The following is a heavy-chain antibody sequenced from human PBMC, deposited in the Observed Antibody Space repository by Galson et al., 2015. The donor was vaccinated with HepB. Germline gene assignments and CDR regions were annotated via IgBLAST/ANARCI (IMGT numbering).Heavy chain of an antibody. D-gene: IGHD3-10*01. J-gene: IGHJ3*01. Sequence: SETLSLTCTVSGGSISNDYYHWAWVRQPPGKGLEWIGSIYYSGNTYYRPSLKSRVTISTDTSKKQFSLKLSSVTAADTAVYYCAREVRGIHDSWGQGTMVTVSS. V-gene: IGHV4-39*07. CDR1: GGSISNDYYH. CDR3: AREVRGIHDS. CDR2: IYYSGNT.